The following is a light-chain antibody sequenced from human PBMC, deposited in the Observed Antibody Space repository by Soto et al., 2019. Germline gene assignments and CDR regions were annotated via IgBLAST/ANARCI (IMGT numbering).Light chain of an antibody. J-gene: IGKJ1*01. CDR3: QQYGSSSWT. Sequence: EIVLTQSPGTLSLSPGERATLSCRASQSVSSSYLAWYQQKPGQAPRLLIYGTSSRATAMRDRFRGSGSGTDFTLTISRREAEDFAVYYCQQYGSSSWTFGQGTKVEIK. V-gene: IGKV3-20*01. CDR2: GTS. CDR1: QSVSSSY.